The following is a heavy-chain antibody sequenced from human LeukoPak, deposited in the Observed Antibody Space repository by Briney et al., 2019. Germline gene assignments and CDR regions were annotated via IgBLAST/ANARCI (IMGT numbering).Heavy chain of an antibody. CDR1: GGSFSGYY. D-gene: IGHD2-15*01. CDR2: INHSGST. J-gene: IGHJ4*02. V-gene: IGHV4-34*01. CDR3: ARGDEQGYCSGGSCFPFDY. Sequence: SETLSLTCAVYGGSFSGYYWSWIRQSPGKGLEWIGEINHSGSTNYNPSLKSRVTISVDTSKNQFSLKLSSVTAADTAVYYCARGDEQGYCSGGSCFPFDYWGQGTLVTVSS.